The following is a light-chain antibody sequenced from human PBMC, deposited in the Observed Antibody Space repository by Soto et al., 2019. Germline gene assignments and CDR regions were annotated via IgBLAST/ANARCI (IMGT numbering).Light chain of an antibody. CDR1: QGISSY. Sequence: DIQLTQSPSFLSASVGDRVTITCRASQGISSYLAWYQQEPGKAPKLLIYAVSTLQCGVPSRFSGSGSGTEFTLTISSLQPEDFATYYCQQLNTYPLTFGGGTKVEIK. J-gene: IGKJ4*01. CDR3: QQLNTYPLT. V-gene: IGKV1-9*01. CDR2: AVS.